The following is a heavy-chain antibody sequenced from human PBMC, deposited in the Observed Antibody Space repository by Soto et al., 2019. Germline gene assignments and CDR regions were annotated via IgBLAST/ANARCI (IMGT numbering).Heavy chain of an antibody. Sequence: ASVKVSCKASGYTFTSYGIHWVRQAPGQRLEWTGWINAGNGNTKYSEKFQGRVTITADESTSTAYMELSSLRSEDTAVYYCARGRAAAAGSRDNWFDPWGQGTLVTVSS. CDR3: ARGRAAAAGSRDNWFDP. CDR2: INAGNGNT. CDR1: GYTFTSYG. J-gene: IGHJ5*02. D-gene: IGHD6-13*01. V-gene: IGHV1-3*01.